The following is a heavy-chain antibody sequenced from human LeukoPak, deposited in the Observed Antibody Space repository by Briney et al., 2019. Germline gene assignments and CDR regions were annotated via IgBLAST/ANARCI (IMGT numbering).Heavy chain of an antibody. J-gene: IGHJ4*02. V-gene: IGHV3-23*01. D-gene: IGHD4-23*01. CDR3: ARDHPGGIDY. CDR2: ISASGGST. Sequence: GGSLRLSCAASGFTFSSYSMNWVRQAPGKGLEWVSAISASGGSTYYADSVKGRFTISRDNSKNTLYLQMNSLRAEDTAVYYCARDHPGGIDYWGQGTLVTVSS. CDR1: GFTFSSYS.